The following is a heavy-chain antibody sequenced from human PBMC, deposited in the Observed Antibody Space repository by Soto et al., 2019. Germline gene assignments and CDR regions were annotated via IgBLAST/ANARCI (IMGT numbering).Heavy chain of an antibody. CDR1: GYSVSSNRAA. J-gene: IGHJ6*02. CDR3: VRDQEYSSGMDV. CDR2: TYYGSKWYN. D-gene: IGHD2-15*01. Sequence: PSHTLSLTCAISGYSVSSNRAAWNLIRQSPSRGLEWLGRTYYGSKWYNDYAVSVRSRITINPDTSKNQFSLQLNSVTPEDTALYYCVRDQEYSSGMDVWGQGTTVTVSS. V-gene: IGHV6-1*01.